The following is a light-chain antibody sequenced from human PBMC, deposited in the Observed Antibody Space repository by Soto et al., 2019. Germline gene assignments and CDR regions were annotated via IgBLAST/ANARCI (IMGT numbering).Light chain of an antibody. CDR3: QQFSSAPLT. CDR1: QSVTSGH. Sequence: PGERATLSCGASQSVTSGHLAWYQQKPGLTPRLLIYDAVTRATGIPDRFSGSGSGTDFTLTISRLEPEDFAVYFCQQFSSAPLTFGGGTKVEI. V-gene: IGKV3D-20*01. CDR2: DAV. J-gene: IGKJ4*01.